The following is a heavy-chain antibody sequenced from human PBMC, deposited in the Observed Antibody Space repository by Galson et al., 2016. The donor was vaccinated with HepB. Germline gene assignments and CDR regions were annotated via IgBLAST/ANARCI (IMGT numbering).Heavy chain of an antibody. J-gene: IGHJ3*02. D-gene: IGHD6-19*01. CDR1: GGSISGNW. CDR3: ARHIAVTGTRGFDM. Sequence: SETLSLTCEVSGGSISGNWWSWVRQPPGKGLEWIGEIYESGSTHYNASLESRVTISMDTAKRQLSLRGNSLTAADTAVYFCARHIAVTGTRGFDMWGQGTLVTVSS. V-gene: IGHV4-4*02. CDR2: IYESGST.